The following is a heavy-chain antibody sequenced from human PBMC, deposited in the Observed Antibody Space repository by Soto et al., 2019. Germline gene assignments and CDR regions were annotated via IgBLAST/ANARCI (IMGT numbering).Heavy chain of an antibody. Sequence: ASVKVSCKASGYTFTGYYMHWVRQAPGQGLEWMGWINPNSGGTNYAQKFQGWVTMTRDTSISTAYMELSRLRSDDTAVYYCARSPNVTMVRGVIKNPGAFDIWGQGTMVTVSS. V-gene: IGHV1-2*04. J-gene: IGHJ3*02. D-gene: IGHD3-10*01. CDR2: INPNSGGT. CDR3: ARSPNVTMVRGVIKNPGAFDI. CDR1: GYTFTGYY.